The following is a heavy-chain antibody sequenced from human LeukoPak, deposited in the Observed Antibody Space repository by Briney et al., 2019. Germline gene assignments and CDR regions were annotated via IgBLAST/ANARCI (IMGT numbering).Heavy chain of an antibody. CDR1: GGSISSYY. Sequence: SETLSLTCTVSGGSISSYYWSWIRQPPGKGLEWIGYIYYSGSTNYNPSLKSRVTISVDTSKNQFSLKLSSVTAADTAVYYCARGSLYYDSSGPFQHWGQGTLVIVPP. D-gene: IGHD3-22*01. CDR3: ARGSLYYDSSGPFQH. V-gene: IGHV4-59*01. CDR2: IYYSGST. J-gene: IGHJ1*01.